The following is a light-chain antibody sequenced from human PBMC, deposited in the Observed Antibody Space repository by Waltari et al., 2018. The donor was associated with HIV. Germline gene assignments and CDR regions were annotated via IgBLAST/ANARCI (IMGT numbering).Light chain of an antibody. Sequence: DIVMTQSPLSLPVTPGEPASISCRSRQSLLHLNGYNYLDWYMQKPGQSPQLLIYLGSNRASGVPDRFSGSGSGRDFTLKISRVEAEDVGVYYCMQGLQVPYTFGQGTRLEIK. CDR1: QSLLHLNGYNY. CDR2: LGS. J-gene: IGKJ2*01. V-gene: IGKV2-28*01. CDR3: MQGLQVPYT.